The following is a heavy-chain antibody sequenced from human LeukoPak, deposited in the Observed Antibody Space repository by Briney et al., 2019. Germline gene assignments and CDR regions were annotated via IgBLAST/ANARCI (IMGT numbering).Heavy chain of an antibody. J-gene: IGHJ3*02. V-gene: IGHV3-23*01. D-gene: IGHD3-22*01. Sequence: GGSLRLSCAASGFTFSNYGMTWVRQAPGKGLEWISAISGSAYSTSYADSVKGRFTISRDNSKNTLYLQMNSLRAEDTAIYYCARNTSGFKLGDAFDIWGQGTMVTVSS. CDR3: ARNTSGFKLGDAFDI. CDR2: ISGSAYST. CDR1: GFTFSNYG.